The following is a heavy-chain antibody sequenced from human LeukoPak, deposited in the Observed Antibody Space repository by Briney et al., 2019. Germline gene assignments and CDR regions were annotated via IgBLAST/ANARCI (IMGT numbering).Heavy chain of an antibody. CDR1: GFSFSSYG. J-gene: IGHJ4*02. V-gene: IGHV3-30*02. Sequence: GGSLRLSCAASGFSFSSYGLYWVRQAPGKGLEWVAFSRHDEDGKYYADSVKGRFTISRDNSQNTLYLQMTSLRADDTAVYYCAKGISNWANLDYWGQGTLVTVSS. CDR2: SRHDEDGK. D-gene: IGHD7-27*01. CDR3: AKGISNWANLDY.